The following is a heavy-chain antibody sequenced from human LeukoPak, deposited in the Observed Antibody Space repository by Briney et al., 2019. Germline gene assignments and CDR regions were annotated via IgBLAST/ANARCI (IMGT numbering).Heavy chain of an antibody. J-gene: IGHJ4*02. CDR2: ISDNGYDT. D-gene: IGHD3-22*01. CDR3: ARDSRITMIMGYEDY. CDR1: GLSFSTHT. Sequence: GGSLRLSCATSGLSFSTHTMNWVRQAPGKGLEWVSAISDNGYDTFYADSVKGRFTISRDNSKNAVYLQMSSLRAEDTAIYYCARDSRITMIMGYEDYWGQGTLVTVSS. V-gene: IGHV3-23*01.